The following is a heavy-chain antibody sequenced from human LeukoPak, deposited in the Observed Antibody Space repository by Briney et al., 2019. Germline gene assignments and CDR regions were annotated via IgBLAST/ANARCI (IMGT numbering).Heavy chain of an antibody. Sequence: GASVKVSCKASGYTFTSYGISWVRQAPGQGLEWMGWISAYNGNTNYAQKLQGRVTMTTDTSTSTAYMELRSLRSDDTAVYYCARDRCSSTSCYTPNWFDPWGQGTLVTVSS. J-gene: IGHJ5*02. CDR2: ISAYNGNT. CDR3: ARDRCSSTSCYTPNWFDP. CDR1: GYTFTSYG. D-gene: IGHD2-2*02. V-gene: IGHV1-18*01.